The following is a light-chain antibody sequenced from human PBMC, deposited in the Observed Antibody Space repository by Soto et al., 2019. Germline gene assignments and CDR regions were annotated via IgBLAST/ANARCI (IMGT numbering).Light chain of an antibody. CDR1: QSVSSY. Sequence: EIVLTQSPATLSLSPGDRATLSCRASQSVSSYLAWYQQKPGQAPRLLIYDASNRATGIPARFSGSGSGTDFTLTISSLEPEDLAVYDCQQRSNWPSITFGQGTRLEIK. CDR2: DAS. V-gene: IGKV3-11*01. CDR3: QQRSNWPSIT. J-gene: IGKJ5*01.